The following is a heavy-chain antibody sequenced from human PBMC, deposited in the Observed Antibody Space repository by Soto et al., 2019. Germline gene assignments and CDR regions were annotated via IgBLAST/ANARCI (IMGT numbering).Heavy chain of an antibody. CDR1: GFTFSSYS. V-gene: IGHV3-48*01. CDR3: ARIYGSGIDY. CDR2: ISSSSTI. Sequence: PGGSLRLSCAASGFTFSSYSMNWVRQAPGKGLEWVSYISSSSTIYYADSVKGRFTISRDNAKNSLYLQMNSLRAEDTAVYYCARIYGSGIDYWGQGTLVTVSS. J-gene: IGHJ4*02. D-gene: IGHD3-10*01.